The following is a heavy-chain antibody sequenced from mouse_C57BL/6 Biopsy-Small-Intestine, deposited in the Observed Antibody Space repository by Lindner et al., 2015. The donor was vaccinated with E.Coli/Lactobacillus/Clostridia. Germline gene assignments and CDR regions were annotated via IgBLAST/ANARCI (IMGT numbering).Heavy chain of an antibody. CDR3: VRETTVDWYFDV. CDR2: IRSKSSNYAT. D-gene: IGHD1-1*01. CDR1: GFTFNTYA. Sequence: EVQLQESGGGLVQPKGSLKLSCAASGFTFNTYAMHWVRQAPGKGLEWVARIRSKSSNYATYYADSVKDRFTISRDDSQSMLYPQMNNLKTEDTAMYYCVRETTVDWYFDVWGTGTTVTVSS. J-gene: IGHJ1*03. V-gene: IGHV10-3*01.